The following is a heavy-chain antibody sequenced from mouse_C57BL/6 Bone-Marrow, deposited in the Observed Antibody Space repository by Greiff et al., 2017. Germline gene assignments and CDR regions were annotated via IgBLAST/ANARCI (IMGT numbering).Heavy chain of an antibody. CDR2: IYPRSGNT. V-gene: IGHV1-81*01. Sequence: VQVVESGAELARPGASVKLSCKASGYTFTSYGISWVKQRTGQGLEWIGEIYPRSGNTYYNEKFKGKATLTADKSSSTAYMELRSLTSEDSAVYFCARGYYAMDYWGQGTSVTVSS. CDR3: ARGYYAMDY. J-gene: IGHJ4*01. CDR1: GYTFTSYG.